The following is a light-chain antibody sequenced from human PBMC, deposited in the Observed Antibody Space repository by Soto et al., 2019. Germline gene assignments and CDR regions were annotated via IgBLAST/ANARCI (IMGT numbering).Light chain of an antibody. CDR3: QQYNSYPIT. CDR2: KAS. CDR1: QSISSW. J-gene: IGKJ5*01. V-gene: IGKV1-5*03. Sequence: DIQMTQSPSTLSASVGDRVTITCRASQSISSWLAWYQQKPGKAPKLLIYKASSLESGVPSRFSGSGSGTEFTLTISSLQPDYFATYYRQQYNSYPITFGQGTRLEIK.